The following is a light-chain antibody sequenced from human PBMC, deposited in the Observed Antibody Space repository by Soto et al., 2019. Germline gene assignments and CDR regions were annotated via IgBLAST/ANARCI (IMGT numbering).Light chain of an antibody. Sequence: QSVLTQPPSVSGAPGQRVTISCTASSSNIGAGYDVHWYQQLPGTAPKLLIYGNTNRPSGVPDRFSVSKSGTSASLAITVLQAEDEADYYCQSYDSSMSAWVFGGGTKLTVL. J-gene: IGLJ3*02. V-gene: IGLV1-40*01. CDR2: GNT. CDR3: QSYDSSMSAWV. CDR1: SSNIGAGYD.